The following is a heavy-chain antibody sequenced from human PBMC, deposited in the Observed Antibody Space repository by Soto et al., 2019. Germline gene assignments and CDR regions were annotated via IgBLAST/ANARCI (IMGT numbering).Heavy chain of an antibody. D-gene: IGHD2-2*01. CDR1: GFTFSSYW. CDR3: ARALPVAKGGFDP. CDR2: IKQDGSEK. V-gene: IGHV3-7*03. Sequence: LRLSCAASGFTFSSYWMSWVRQAPGKGLEWVANIKQDGSEKYYVDSVKGRFTISRDNAKNSLYLQMNSLRAEDTAVYYCARALPVAKGGFDPWGQGTLVTVSS. J-gene: IGHJ5*02.